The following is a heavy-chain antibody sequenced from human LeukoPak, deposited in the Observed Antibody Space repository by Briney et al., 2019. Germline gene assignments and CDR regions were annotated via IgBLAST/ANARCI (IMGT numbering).Heavy chain of an antibody. Sequence: GASVKVSCKASGYTFTSYGISWVRQAPGHGLEWMGWISAYNGNTNYAQKLQGRVTMTTDTSTSTAYMELRSLRSDDTAVYYCARNYQQPPYYYYYYMDVWGKGTTVTVSS. CDR1: GYTFTSYG. J-gene: IGHJ6*03. CDR3: ARNYQQPPYYYYYYMDV. D-gene: IGHD2-2*01. CDR2: ISAYNGNT. V-gene: IGHV1-18*01.